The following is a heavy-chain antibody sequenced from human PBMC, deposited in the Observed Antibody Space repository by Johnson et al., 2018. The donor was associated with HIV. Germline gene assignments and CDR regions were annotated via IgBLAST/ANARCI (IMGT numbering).Heavy chain of an antibody. CDR2: IRGSGGST. D-gene: IGHD5-18*01. Sequence: VQFVEPVGCLVQPGGSLRLSCAASGFTFIRYAMRWVRQAPGKGLEWVSAIRGSGGSTYYADSVKGRFTIFRDTSKNTLYVQMNSLRSEETAVYYCARLSLRGSYGYKFGVGNDAFDIWGKGTMVTVSS. CDR3: ARLSLRGSYGYKFGVGNDAFDI. CDR1: GFTFIRYA. J-gene: IGHJ3*02. V-gene: IGHV3-23*04.